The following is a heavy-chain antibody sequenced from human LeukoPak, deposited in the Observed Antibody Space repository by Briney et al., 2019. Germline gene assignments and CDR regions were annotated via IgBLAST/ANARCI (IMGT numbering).Heavy chain of an antibody. CDR2: MNPNSGNT. D-gene: IGHD3-10*01. CDR3: ATDLWFGELRRY. J-gene: IGHJ4*02. V-gene: IGHV1-8*01. CDR1: GYTFTSYD. Sequence: ASVKVSCKASGYTFTSYDINWVRQATGQGLEWMGWMNPNSGNTGYAQKFQGRVTMTEDTSTDTAYMELSSLRSEDTAVYYCATDLWFGELRRYWGQGTLVTVSS.